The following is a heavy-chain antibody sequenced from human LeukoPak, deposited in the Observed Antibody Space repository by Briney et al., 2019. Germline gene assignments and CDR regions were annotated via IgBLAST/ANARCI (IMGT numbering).Heavy chain of an antibody. CDR2: IKPDGSEK. CDR1: GFTFSTYW. J-gene: IGHJ4*02. CDR3: ARGQYTDGLSY. Sequence: GGSLRLSCAASGFTFSTYWMTWVRQAPGKGLEWVAIIKPDGSEKYYVDSVKGRFTISRDNAENSLFLQMNGLRPEDTAVFYCARGQYTDGLSYWGQGTLITVSS. V-gene: IGHV3-7*03. D-gene: IGHD5-24*01.